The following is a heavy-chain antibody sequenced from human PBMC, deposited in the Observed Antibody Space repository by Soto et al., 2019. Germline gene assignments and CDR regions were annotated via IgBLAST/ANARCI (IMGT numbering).Heavy chain of an antibody. V-gene: IGHV3-30-3*01. CDR3: ARGRYYDSSVDWYFDL. D-gene: IGHD3-22*01. Sequence: PGGSLRLSCAASGFTFSSYAMHWVRQAPGKGLEWVAVISYDGSNKYYADSVKGRFTISRDNSKNTLYLQMNSLRAEDTAVYYCARGRYYDSSVDWYFDLWGRGTLVTVSS. CDR1: GFTFSSYA. CDR2: ISYDGSNK. J-gene: IGHJ2*01.